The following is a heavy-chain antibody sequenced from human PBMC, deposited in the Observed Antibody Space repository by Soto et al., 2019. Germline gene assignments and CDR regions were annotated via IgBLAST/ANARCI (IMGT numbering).Heavy chain of an antibody. J-gene: IGHJ4*02. D-gene: IGHD6-19*01. CDR1: GGAISSYY. Sequence: SETLSLTCTVSGGAISSYYWSWIRQPPGKGLEWIGYIYYSGSTNYNPSLKSRVTISVDTSKNQFSLKLSSVTAADTAVYYCASTPVAGTGFLFDYWGQGTLVTVSS. CDR2: IYYSGST. CDR3: ASTPVAGTGFLFDY. V-gene: IGHV4-59*08.